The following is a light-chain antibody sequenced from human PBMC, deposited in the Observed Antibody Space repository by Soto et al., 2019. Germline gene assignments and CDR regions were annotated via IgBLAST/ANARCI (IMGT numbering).Light chain of an antibody. J-gene: IGLJ3*02. CDR2: YDD. CDR1: SSNIGNNA. Sequence: QSVLTQPPSVSEAPRQRVTISCSGGSSNIGNNAVNWYQQVPRKAPKLLIYYDDLVASGVSDRFSGSKSDTSASLAISGLQCEDEAVYYCAAWDDSLNGWVFGGGTQLTVL. CDR3: AAWDDSLNGWV. V-gene: IGLV1-36*01.